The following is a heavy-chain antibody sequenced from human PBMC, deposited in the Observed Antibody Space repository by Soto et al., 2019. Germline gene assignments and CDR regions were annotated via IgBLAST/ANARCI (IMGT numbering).Heavy chain of an antibody. Sequence: SQTLSLTCAISGDSVSGNSAAWNWIRQSPSRGLEWLGRTYYRSKLYNDYAVTVKSRITINQDTSKKQFSLKLNSVTPEDTAVYYSARDSWSAGGIVGATGWFDPWGQGTLVTVSS. J-gene: IGHJ5*02. CDR3: ARDSWSAGGIVGATGWFDP. CDR2: TYYRSKLYN. V-gene: IGHV6-1*01. CDR1: GDSVSGNSAA. D-gene: IGHD1-26*01.